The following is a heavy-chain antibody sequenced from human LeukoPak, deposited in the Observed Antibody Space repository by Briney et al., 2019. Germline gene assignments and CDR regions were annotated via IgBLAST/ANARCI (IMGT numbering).Heavy chain of an antibody. CDR3: ARFPGGAEYRHYYYMDV. Sequence: SETLSLTCTVSGGSISNYFWSWIRQPPGKGLECIGFIYYSETTNYNPSFKSRVTISVDTSKNQFSLKLNSVTAADTAVYYCARFPGGAEYRHYYYMDVWGKGTTVTVSS. J-gene: IGHJ6*03. CDR1: GGSISNYF. CDR2: IYYSETT. D-gene: IGHD1-14*01. V-gene: IGHV4-59*01.